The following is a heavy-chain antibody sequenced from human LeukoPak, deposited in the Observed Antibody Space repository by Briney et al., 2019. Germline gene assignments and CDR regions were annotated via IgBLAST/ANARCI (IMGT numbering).Heavy chain of an antibody. CDR3: ARVLSLVVTDRDAFDI. D-gene: IGHD3-22*01. J-gene: IGHJ3*02. V-gene: IGHV3-30*03. Sequence: GGSLRLSCAASGFTFSSYGMHWVRQAPGKGLEWVAVISYDGSNKYYADSVKGRFTISRDNSKNTLYLQMNSLRAEDTAVHYCARVLSLVVTDRDAFDIWGQGTMVTVSS. CDR1: GFTFSSYG. CDR2: ISYDGSNK.